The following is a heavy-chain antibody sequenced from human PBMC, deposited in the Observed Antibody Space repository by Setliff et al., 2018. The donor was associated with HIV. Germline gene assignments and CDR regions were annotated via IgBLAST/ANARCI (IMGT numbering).Heavy chain of an antibody. D-gene: IGHD1-1*01. CDR1: GFTFYSYA. Sequence: GGSLRLSCAASGFTFYSYAMSWVRQAPGKGLEWVATMSGSTGDTYYADSVKGRFTISRDNSKNTLSLQMNSLGAEDTAIYYCANRLRGYNKWYYFDYWGQGTLVTV. CDR3: ANRLRGYNKWYYFDY. V-gene: IGHV3-23*01. J-gene: IGHJ4*02. CDR2: MSGSTGDT.